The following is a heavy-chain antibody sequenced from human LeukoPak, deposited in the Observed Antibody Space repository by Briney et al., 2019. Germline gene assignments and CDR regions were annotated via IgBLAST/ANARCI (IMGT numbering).Heavy chain of an antibody. CDR2: INHSGST. Sequence: RASETLSLTCAVYGGSFSGYYWSWIRQPPGKGLEWIGEINHSGSTNYNPSLKSRVTISVDTSKNQFSLKLSSVTAADTAVYYCARVPDPFRLLYLYYMDVWGKGTTVTVSS. D-gene: IGHD2-2*02. V-gene: IGHV4-34*01. CDR1: GGSFSGYY. CDR3: ARVPDPFRLLYLYYMDV. J-gene: IGHJ6*03.